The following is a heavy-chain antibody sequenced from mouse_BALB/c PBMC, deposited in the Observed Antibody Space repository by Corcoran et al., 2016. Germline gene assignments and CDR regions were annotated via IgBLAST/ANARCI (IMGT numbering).Heavy chain of an antibody. CDR3: ARKGPPYWYFDV. CDR1: GYSFTGYY. V-gene: IGHV1S34*01. CDR2: ISCYNGAT. Sequence: LVKTGASVKISCKASGYSFTGYYMHCVKQSHGKSLEWIGYISCYNGATSYNQKFKGKATFTVDTSSSTAYMQFNSLTSEDSAVYYCARKGPPYWYFDVWGAGTTVTVSS. D-gene: IGHD3-3*01. J-gene: IGHJ1*01.